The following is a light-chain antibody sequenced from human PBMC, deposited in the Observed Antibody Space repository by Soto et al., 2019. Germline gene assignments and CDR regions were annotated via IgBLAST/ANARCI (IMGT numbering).Light chain of an antibody. V-gene: IGLV2-23*01. J-gene: IGLJ6*01. CDR3: CSYAGSSTEE. Sequence: QSALTQPASLSGSPGQSIAISCAGTSSDVGSYNLVSWYQQHPGKAPKLMIYEGSKRPSGVSNRFSGSKSGNTASLTISGLQSEDEADYYCCSYAGSSTEEFGSGTQLTVL. CDR1: SSDVGSYNL. CDR2: EGS.